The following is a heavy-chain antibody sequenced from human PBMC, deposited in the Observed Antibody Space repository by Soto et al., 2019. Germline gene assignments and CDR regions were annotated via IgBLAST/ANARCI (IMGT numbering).Heavy chain of an antibody. CDR3: ARAQTKVTTNGMDV. J-gene: IGHJ6*02. CDR2: ISYDGSNK. D-gene: IGHD4-17*01. V-gene: IGHV3-30-3*01. Sequence: PGGSLRLSCAASGFTFSSYAMHWVRQAPGKGLEWVAVISYDGSNKYYADSVKGRFTISRDNSKNTLYLQMNSLRAEDTAVYYCARAQTKVTTNGMDVWGQGTTVTVSS. CDR1: GFTFSSYA.